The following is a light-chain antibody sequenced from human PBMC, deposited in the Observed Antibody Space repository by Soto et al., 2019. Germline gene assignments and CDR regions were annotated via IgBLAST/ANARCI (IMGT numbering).Light chain of an antibody. CDR3: QQYGSSPPWT. CDR1: QSIRTN. J-gene: IGKJ1*01. V-gene: IGKV3-15*01. Sequence: EIVLTQSPATLSVSAGGTVTLSCRASQSIRTNVAWYQQIPGQAPRLLVYGASTRATGVPARFSGSGSGIEFTLTISSLQSEDSAVYYCQQYGSSPPWTFGQGTKVEIK. CDR2: GAS.